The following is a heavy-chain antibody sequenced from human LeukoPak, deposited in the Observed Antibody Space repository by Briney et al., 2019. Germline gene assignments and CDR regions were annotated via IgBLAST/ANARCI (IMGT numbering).Heavy chain of an antibody. V-gene: IGHV3-7*01. D-gene: IGHD6-13*01. CDR1: GYSFSSHW. J-gene: IGHJ4*02. Sequence: GGPLRLSCAPSGYSFSSHWMNGVPRPPGKGRQWVATIKGDGSEKFYVDSVKGRFTISRDNAKNSLYLQMNSLRAEDTAVYYCARDGPATDTDLDCWGQGTLVIVSS. CDR2: IKGDGSEK. CDR3: ARDGPATDTDLDC.